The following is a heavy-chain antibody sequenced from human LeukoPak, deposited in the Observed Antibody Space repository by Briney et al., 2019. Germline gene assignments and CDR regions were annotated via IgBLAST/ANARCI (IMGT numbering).Heavy chain of an antibody. CDR1: GGSFSGYY. CDR2: INHSGST. V-gene: IGHV4-34*01. Sequence: NTSETLSLTCAVYGGSFSGYYWSWIRQPPGKGLEWIGEINHSGSTNYNPSLKSRVTISVDTSKNQFSLKLSSVTAADTAVYYCARGLAVAGTHFDYWGQGTLVTVSS. D-gene: IGHD6-19*01. J-gene: IGHJ4*02. CDR3: ARGLAVAGTHFDY.